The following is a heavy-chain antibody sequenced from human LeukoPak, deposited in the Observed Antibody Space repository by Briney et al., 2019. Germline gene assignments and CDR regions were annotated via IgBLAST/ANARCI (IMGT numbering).Heavy chain of an antibody. D-gene: IGHD3-10*01. CDR2: INTNTGNP. CDR1: GYTFTSYA. Sequence: ASVKVSCKASGYTFTSYAMNRVRQAPGQGLEWMGWINTNTGNPTYAQGFTGRFVFSLDTSVSTAYLQISSLKAEDTAVYYCARSILTMVRGANPGDYYYYMDVWGKGTTVTVSS. J-gene: IGHJ6*03. CDR3: ARSILTMVRGANPGDYYYYMDV. V-gene: IGHV7-4-1*02.